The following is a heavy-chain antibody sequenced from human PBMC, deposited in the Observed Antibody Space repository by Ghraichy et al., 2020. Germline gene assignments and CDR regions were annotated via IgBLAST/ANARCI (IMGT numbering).Heavy chain of an antibody. V-gene: IGHV3-30*03. J-gene: IGHJ4*02. CDR2: ISYDGVHK. D-gene: IGHD6-13*01. Sequence: GESLNISCTASGFTFSTYAMHWVRQAPGKRLEWVAVISYDGVHKYYADSVKGRFTISRDNSKNTLYLQMNSLRAEDTAVYYCARESPPYSSTRKDQQGFDYWGQGTLVPVSS. CDR1: GFTFSTYA. CDR3: ARESPPYSSTRKDQQGFDY.